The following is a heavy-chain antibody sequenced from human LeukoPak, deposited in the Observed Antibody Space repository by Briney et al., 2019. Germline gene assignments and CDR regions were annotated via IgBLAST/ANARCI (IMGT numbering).Heavy chain of an antibody. J-gene: IGHJ6*02. D-gene: IGHD3-9*01. V-gene: IGHV3-49*04. CDR2: IRSKAYGGTT. CDR3: TRAPPVLRYFDWSLDYYYGMDV. CDR1: GFTFGDYA. Sequence: GGSLRLSCTASGFTFGDYAMRWVRQAPGKGVEGVGFIRSKAYGGTTEYAASVKGRFTISRDDSKSIAYLQMNSLETEDTAVYYCTRAPPVLRYFDWSLDYYYGMDVWGQGTTVTVSS.